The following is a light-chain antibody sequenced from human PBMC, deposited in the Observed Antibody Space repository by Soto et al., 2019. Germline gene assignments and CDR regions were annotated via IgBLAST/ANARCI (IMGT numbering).Light chain of an antibody. J-gene: IGLJ2*01. CDR2: RNH. CDR1: RSNLGSAY. CDR3: PAWEDRLVV. Sequence: QSVLTQPPSASGTPGQTVPLSCSGSRSNLGSAYIYWYQHLPGTAPKLLIYRNHQRPSGFPDRFSASRSGTSASLALGGLRSDHDAYYYCPAWEDRLVVFGGGTQLTVL. V-gene: IGLV1-47*01.